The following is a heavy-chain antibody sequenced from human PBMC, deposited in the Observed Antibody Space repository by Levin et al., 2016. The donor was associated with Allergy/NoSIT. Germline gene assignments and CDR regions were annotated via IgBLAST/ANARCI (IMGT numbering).Heavy chain of an antibody. CDR3: ARERAEYETSGYYYDK. V-gene: IGHV4-4*07. Sequence: SETLSLTCTVSGGSISSYYWGWVRQPAGKGLQWIGRVYPSGMTDYNPPLKSRVTMSVDTSKNQFSLKLRSVTAADSALYYCARERAEYETSGYYYDKWGQGILVTVSS. CDR2: VYPSGMT. J-gene: IGHJ4*02. CDR1: GGSISSYY. D-gene: IGHD3-22*01.